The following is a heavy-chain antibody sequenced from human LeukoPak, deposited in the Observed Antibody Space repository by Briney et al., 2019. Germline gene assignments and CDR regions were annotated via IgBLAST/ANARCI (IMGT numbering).Heavy chain of an antibody. J-gene: IGHJ6*02. D-gene: IGHD1-26*01. CDR3: ARTPVGATGYYYYYGMDV. Sequence: GGSLRLSCAASGFTFSSYGFHWVRQAPGKGLEWVSYISSSGSTIYYADSVKGRFTISRDNAKNSLYLQMNSLRAEDTAVYYCARTPVGATGYYYYYGMDVWGQGTTVTVSS. CDR2: ISSSGSTI. V-gene: IGHV3-48*04. CDR1: GFTFSSYG.